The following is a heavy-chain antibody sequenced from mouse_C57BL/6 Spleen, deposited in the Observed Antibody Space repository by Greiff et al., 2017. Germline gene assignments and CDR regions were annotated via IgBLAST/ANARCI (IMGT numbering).Heavy chain of an antibody. J-gene: IGHJ1*03. V-gene: IGHV1-53*01. Sequence: VKLQQPGTELVKPGASVKLSCKASGYTFTSYWMHWVKQRPGQGLEWIGNINPSNGGTNYNEKFKSKATLTVDKSSSTAYMQLSSLTSEDSAVYYCARVTTVTSGGYFDVWGTGTTVTVSS. CDR3: ARVTTVTSGGYFDV. CDR1: GYTFTSYW. D-gene: IGHD1-1*01. CDR2: INPSNGGT.